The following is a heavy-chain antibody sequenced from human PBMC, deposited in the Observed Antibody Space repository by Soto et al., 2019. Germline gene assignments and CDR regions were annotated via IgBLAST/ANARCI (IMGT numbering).Heavy chain of an antibody. J-gene: IGHJ3*02. CDR3: ARDGIAARPGAFDI. CDR1: GGSISRGCYY. Sequence: TLXLTFTVSGGSISRGCYYWSWIRQHPGKGLEWIGYIYYSGSTYYNPSLKSRVTISVDTSKNQFSLKLSSVTAAGTAVYYCARDGIAARPGAFDIWGQGTMGTVSS. V-gene: IGHV4-31*03. CDR2: IYYSGST. D-gene: IGHD6-6*01.